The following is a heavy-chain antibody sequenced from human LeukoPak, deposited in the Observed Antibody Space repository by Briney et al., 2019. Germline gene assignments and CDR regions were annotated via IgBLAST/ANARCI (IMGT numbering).Heavy chain of an antibody. D-gene: IGHD3-22*01. Sequence: ASVKVSCKASGYTFTGYHMHWVRQAPGQGLEWMGWINPNSGGTNYAQKFQGRVTMTRDTSISTAYMELSRLRSDDTAVYYCARVTSEVPYYYDSSGQVLDYWGQGTLSPSPQ. J-gene: IGHJ4*02. V-gene: IGHV1-2*02. CDR2: INPNSGGT. CDR1: GYTFTGYH. CDR3: ARVTSEVPYYYDSSGQVLDY.